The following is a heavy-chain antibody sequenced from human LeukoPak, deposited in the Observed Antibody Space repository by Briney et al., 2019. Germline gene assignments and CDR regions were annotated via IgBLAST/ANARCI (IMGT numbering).Heavy chain of an antibody. CDR3: ARPGVGSGRYGAFDI. J-gene: IGHJ3*02. Sequence: PSGTLSLTCTVSGGSISSYYWSWLRQPPGKGLEYIGFLYYTGNTNYNPSLKSRVTISVDTSKNQFSLRLSSVTAADTAVYYCARPGVGSGRYGAFDIWGQGTMVTVSS. CDR2: LYYTGNT. V-gene: IGHV4-59*08. CDR1: GGSISSYY. D-gene: IGHD5-18*01.